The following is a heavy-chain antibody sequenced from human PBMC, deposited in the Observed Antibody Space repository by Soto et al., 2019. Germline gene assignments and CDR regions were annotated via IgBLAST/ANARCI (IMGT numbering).Heavy chain of an antibody. D-gene: IGHD2-2*01. Sequence: QVELQESGPGLVKPSQSLSLTCTVSGGSISSGGYYWSWIRQHLGKGLEGIGYIYYSGSTYYKPSLKSRVTISLDTSKNQFSLKLTSVTAADTAVYYCARDCHTLSCFDIWGQGTMVTVSS. V-gene: IGHV4-31*03. CDR1: GGSISSGGYY. CDR2: IYYSGST. CDR3: ARDCHTLSCFDI. J-gene: IGHJ3*02.